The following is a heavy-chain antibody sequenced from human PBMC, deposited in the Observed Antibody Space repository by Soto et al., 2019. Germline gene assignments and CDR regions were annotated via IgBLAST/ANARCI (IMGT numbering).Heavy chain of an antibody. D-gene: IGHD3-3*01. J-gene: IGHJ5*02. Sequence: SETLSLTCTVSGGSISSYYWSWIRQPPGKGLEWIGYIYYSGSTNYNPSLKSRVTISVDTSKNQFSLKLSSVTAAGTAVYYCARGGYYAFWSGYSNWFDPWGQGTLVTVSS. CDR1: GGSISSYY. V-gene: IGHV4-59*01. CDR2: IYYSGST. CDR3: ARGGYYAFWSGYSNWFDP.